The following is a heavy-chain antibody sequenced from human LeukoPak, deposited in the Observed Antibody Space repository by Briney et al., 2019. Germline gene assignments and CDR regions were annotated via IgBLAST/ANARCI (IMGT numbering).Heavy chain of an antibody. CDR1: GGSTSGYF. D-gene: IGHD3-10*01. J-gene: IGHJ3*01. CDR3: ARVDGFGESPLDAFDV. V-gene: IGHV4-34*01. Sequence: SETLSLTCDVSGGSTSGYFWSWIRQPPGKGPEWIGEINHSGSTKYIPSLKSRLTISVDTSKNQFPLKLTSVTAADTAVYYCARVDGFGESPLDAFDVWGQGTMVTVSS. CDR2: INHSGST.